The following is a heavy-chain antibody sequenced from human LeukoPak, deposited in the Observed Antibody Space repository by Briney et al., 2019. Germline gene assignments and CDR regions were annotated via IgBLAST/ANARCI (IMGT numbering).Heavy chain of an antibody. Sequence: GGSLRLSCAASGFTFSSYAMSWVHQAPGKGLVWVSRINSAGSDTNYADSVRGRFTISRDNAKNTLYLQMNSLRTEDTAVYYCARMNAAMGSSFDPWGQGTLVTVSS. D-gene: IGHD5-18*01. V-gene: IGHV3-74*01. CDR3: ARMNAAMGSSFDP. CDR1: GFTFSSYA. CDR2: INSAGSDT. J-gene: IGHJ5*02.